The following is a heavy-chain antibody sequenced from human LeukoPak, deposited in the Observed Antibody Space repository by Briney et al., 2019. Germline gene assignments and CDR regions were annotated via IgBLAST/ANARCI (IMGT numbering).Heavy chain of an antibody. CDR1: GNYW. CDR3: IRSVYDGSGYYRVLEY. J-gene: IGHJ4*02. D-gene: IGHD3-22*01. Sequence: GGSLRLSCAASGNYWMHWVRQAPGKGLVWVSRINSDGSSTNYADSVKGRLTISRDNAKNTLYLHMNSLRAEDTAVYYCIRSVYDGSGYYRVLEYWGQGTLVTVSS. V-gene: IGHV3-74*01. CDR2: INSDGSST.